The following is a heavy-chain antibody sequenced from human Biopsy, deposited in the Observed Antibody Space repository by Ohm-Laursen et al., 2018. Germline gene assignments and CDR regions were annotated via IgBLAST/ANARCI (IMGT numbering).Heavy chain of an antibody. Sequence: SLRLSCAASGVTLSGYGMNWVRQAPGKGLAWVSSISASSSYINYADSVKGRFTVSRDNTKNSLYLQMNSLRAADTAIYFCATELLPPGVGGPWLDSWGQGTLVTVSS. CDR2: ISASSSYI. J-gene: IGHJ5*01. CDR1: GVTLSGYG. V-gene: IGHV3-21*06. D-gene: IGHD3-10*01. CDR3: ATELLPPGVGGPWLDS.